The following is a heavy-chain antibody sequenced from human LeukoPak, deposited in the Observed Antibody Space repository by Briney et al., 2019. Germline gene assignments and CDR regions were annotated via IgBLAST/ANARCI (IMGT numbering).Heavy chain of an antibody. CDR2: ITGSGGTT. J-gene: IGHJ6*03. CDR3: AREGKDSSGYYYAYYYYYYMDV. D-gene: IGHD3-22*01. Sequence: GGSLRLSCAASGFAFSNYGMNWVRQAPGKGLEWVSGITGSGGTTYYADSVKGRFTISRDNSKNTLYLQMNSPRAEDTAAYYCAREGKDSSGYYYAYYYYYYMDVWGKGTTVTVSS. CDR1: GFAFSNYG. V-gene: IGHV3-23*01.